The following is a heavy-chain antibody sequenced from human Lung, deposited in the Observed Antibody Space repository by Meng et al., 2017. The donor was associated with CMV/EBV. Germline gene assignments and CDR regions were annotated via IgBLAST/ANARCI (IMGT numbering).Heavy chain of an antibody. CDR3: ARDSPYSYYYDTDF. D-gene: IGHD3-16*01. J-gene: IGHJ4*02. CDR1: GYTCTDYA. Sequence: KASGYTCTDYAISWVRLAPGQGLEWMGWISAYNGHTNYPQHLQGRVTMTTETSTSTAYMELTSLTSDDTAVYYCARDSPYSYYYDTDFWGQGTLVTVSS. CDR2: ISAYNGHT. V-gene: IGHV1-18*01.